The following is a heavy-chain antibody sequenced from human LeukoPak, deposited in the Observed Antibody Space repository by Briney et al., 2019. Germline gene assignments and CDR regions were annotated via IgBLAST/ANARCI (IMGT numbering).Heavy chain of an antibody. D-gene: IGHD3-3*01. V-gene: IGHV3-49*04. J-gene: IGHJ3*02. CDR2: IRSKAYGGTT. CDR1: GFTFGEYA. Sequence: PGGSVRLSCTASGFTFGEYAMSWVRQAPGKGVEGVGFIRSKAYGGTTEYAASVKGIFTISRDDSKSIAYLQMNSLKTEDTAVYYCTRGAGVIWGQGTMVTVSS. CDR3: TRGAGVI.